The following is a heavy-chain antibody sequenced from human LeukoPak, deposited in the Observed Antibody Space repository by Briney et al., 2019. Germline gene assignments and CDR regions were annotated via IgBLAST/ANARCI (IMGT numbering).Heavy chain of an antibody. J-gene: IGHJ4*02. Sequence: GGSLRLSCAASGFTFDDYGMSWVRQAPGKGLEWVSGINWNGGSTGYADSVKGRFTISRDNSKNTLYLQMNSLRAEDTAVYYCAKDKRGSSGYYLDYWGQGTLVTVSS. CDR1: GFTFDDYG. CDR2: INWNGGST. V-gene: IGHV3-20*04. CDR3: AKDKRGSSGYYLDY. D-gene: IGHD3-22*01.